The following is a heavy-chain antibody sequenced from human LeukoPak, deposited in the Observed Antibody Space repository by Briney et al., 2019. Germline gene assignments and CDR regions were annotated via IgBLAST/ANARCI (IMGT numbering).Heavy chain of an antibody. Sequence: SETLSLTCAVYGGSFSGYYWSWIQQPPGKGLEWIGYIYYTGSTSYNPSLKSRVTISVDTSKNQFSLKLNSVTPADTAVYYCARMGVWLGEFYFDYWGQGTLVTVSS. CDR3: ARMGVWLGEFYFDY. CDR1: GGSFSGYY. J-gene: IGHJ4*02. V-gene: IGHV4-59*08. CDR2: IYYTGST. D-gene: IGHD3-10*01.